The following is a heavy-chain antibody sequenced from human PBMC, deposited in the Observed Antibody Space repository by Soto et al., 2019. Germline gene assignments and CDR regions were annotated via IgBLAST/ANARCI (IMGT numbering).Heavy chain of an antibody. J-gene: IGHJ4*02. D-gene: IGHD6-19*01. V-gene: IGHV4-30-2*01. CDR3: ARAGGLGAVAVDY. CDR1: GGSSISGGYS. Sequence: TLSHTCAVSGGSSISGGYSWSWIRQPPGKGLEWIGYIYHSGTYYNPSLKSRVTISVDRSKNQFSLKLSSVTSADTAVYYCARAGGLGAVAVDYWGQGTLVT. CDR2: IYHSGT.